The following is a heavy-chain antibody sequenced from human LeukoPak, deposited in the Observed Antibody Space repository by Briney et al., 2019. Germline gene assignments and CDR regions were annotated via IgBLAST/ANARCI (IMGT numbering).Heavy chain of an antibody. CDR2: FDPEHNKI. CDR3: ARDPQCIQLWLQDDAFDI. CDR1: GYKFTDLS. J-gene: IGHJ3*02. Sequence: ASVKVSCKVSGYKFTDLSIHWARQAPGKGLEWMGVFDPEHNKIIYAQNFRGRVTMSEDTSTDTAYMELSSLRSEDTAVYYCARDPQCIQLWLQDDAFDIWGQGTMVTVSS. D-gene: IGHD5-18*01. V-gene: IGHV1-24*01.